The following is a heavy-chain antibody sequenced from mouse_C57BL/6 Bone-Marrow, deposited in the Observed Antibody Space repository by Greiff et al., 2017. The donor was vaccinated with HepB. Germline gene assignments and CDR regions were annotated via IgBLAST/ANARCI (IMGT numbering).Heavy chain of an antibody. CDR1: GYAFTNYL. V-gene: IGHV1-54*01. D-gene: IGHD2-10*02. J-gene: IGHJ3*01. CDR3: ARGGTYGFAY. CDR2: INPGGGGT. Sequence: QVQLQQSGAELVRPGTSVKVSCKASGYAFTNYLIEWVKQRPGQGLEWIGVINPGGGGTNYNEKFKGKATLTADKSSSTAYMQLSSLTSEDSAVYLCARGGTYGFAYWGRGSLVTVSA.